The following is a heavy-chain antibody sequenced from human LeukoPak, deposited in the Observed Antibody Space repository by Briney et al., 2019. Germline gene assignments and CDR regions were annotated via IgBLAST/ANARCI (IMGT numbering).Heavy chain of an antibody. V-gene: IGHV4-61*08. J-gene: IGHJ4*02. CDR3: ARGGGYASPIGY. CDR1: GGSVGSAGYY. CDR2: IYHSGST. Sequence: PSETLSLTCSVSGGSVGSAGYYWSWIRQPPGKGLEWIGYIYHSGSTNYNPSLKSRVTISVDTSKNQFSLKLSSVTAADTAVYYCARGGGYASPIGYWGQGALVTVSS. D-gene: IGHD5-12*01.